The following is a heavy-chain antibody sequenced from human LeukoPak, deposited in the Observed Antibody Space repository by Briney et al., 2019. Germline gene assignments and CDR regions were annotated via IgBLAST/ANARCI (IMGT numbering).Heavy chain of an antibody. CDR3: ARGDFDY. CDR2: AFSDGRT. J-gene: IGHJ4*02. CDR1: GFTVSTNY. Sequence: GGSLRLSCAASGFTVSTNYMSWVRQAPGKGLEWVSIAFSDGRTFYADSVKGRFTISRDSSKNTVFLQMNSLRAEGTAVYYCARGDFDYWGQGTLVTVSS. V-gene: IGHV3-53*01.